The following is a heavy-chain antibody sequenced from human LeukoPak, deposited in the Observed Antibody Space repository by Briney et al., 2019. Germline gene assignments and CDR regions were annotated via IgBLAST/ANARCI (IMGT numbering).Heavy chain of an antibody. CDR3: ARPTSKGTSIVVVPAANIAY. J-gene: IGHJ4*02. Sequence: PGRSLRLSCAASGFTFSSYAMHWVRQAPGKGLEWVAVISYDGSNKYYADSVKGRFTISRDNSKNTLYLQMNSLRAEDTAVYYCARPTSKGTSIVVVPAANIAYWGQGTLVTVSS. V-gene: IGHV3-30-3*01. D-gene: IGHD2-2*01. CDR1: GFTFSSYA. CDR2: ISYDGSNK.